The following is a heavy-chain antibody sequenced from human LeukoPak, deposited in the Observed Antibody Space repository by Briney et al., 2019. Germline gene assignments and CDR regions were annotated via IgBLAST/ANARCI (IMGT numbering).Heavy chain of an antibody. D-gene: IGHD3-10*01. CDR1: GFTFSSYW. Sequence: GGSLRLSCAASGFTFSSYWMSWVRQAPGKGLEWVANIKQDGSEKYYVDSVKGRFTISRDNAKNSLYLQMNSLRSEDTAVYYCATASQLWFGESPGDVWGKGTTVTISS. J-gene: IGHJ6*04. CDR2: IKQDGSEK. V-gene: IGHV3-7*03. CDR3: ATASQLWFGESPGDV.